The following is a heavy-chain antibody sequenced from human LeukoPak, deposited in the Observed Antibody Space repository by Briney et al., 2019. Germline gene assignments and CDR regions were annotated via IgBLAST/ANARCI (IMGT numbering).Heavy chain of an antibody. Sequence: PSETLSLTCAVSGGSISSSNWWSWVRQPPGKGLEWIGEVYHSGSTNYNPSLKSRVTISVDKSKNQFSLKLSSVTAADTAVYYCARSQGKQWLPRAPDYWGQGTLVTVSS. CDR3: ARSQGKQWLPRAPDY. V-gene: IGHV4-4*02. CDR2: VYHSGST. D-gene: IGHD6-19*01. J-gene: IGHJ4*02. CDR1: GGSISSSNW.